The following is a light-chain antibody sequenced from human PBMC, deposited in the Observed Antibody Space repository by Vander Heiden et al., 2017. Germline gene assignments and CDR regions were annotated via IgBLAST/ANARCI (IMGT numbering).Light chain of an antibody. CDR3: SSHTSNTIPFV. CDR2: EVT. V-gene: IGLV2-14*01. CDR1: NRDVGGYNY. J-gene: IGLJ1*01. Sequence: QSALTQPASVSGSPGQSITISCTGTNRDVGGYNYVSWYQQHPGKAPKLLIFEVTSRPSGVSNRFSGSKSGNTASLTISGLQAEDEADYYCSSHTSNTIPFVFGTGTMVTVL.